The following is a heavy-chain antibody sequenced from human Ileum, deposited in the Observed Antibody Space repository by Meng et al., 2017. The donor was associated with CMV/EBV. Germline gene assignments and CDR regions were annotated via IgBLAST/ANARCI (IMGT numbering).Heavy chain of an antibody. CDR2: INHSGST. J-gene: IGHJ5*02. CDR3: ARGRGYCSSTSCYNWFDP. Sequence: SETLSLTCAVYGGSFSGYYWSWIRQPPGKGLEWIGEINHSGSTNYNPSLKSRVTISVDTSKNQFSLKLSSVTAADTAVYYCARGRGYCSSTSCYNWFDPWGQGTLVTVS. D-gene: IGHD2-2*01. CDR1: GGSFSGYY. V-gene: IGHV4-34*01.